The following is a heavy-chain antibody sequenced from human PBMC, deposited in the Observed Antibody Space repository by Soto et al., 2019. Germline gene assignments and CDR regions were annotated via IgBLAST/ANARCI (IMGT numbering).Heavy chain of an antibody. V-gene: IGHV4-39*01. J-gene: IGHJ6*03. D-gene: IGHD3-3*01. CDR2: IYYSGST. CDR1: GGSISSSSYY. CDR3: ARLMGRFERSAIFGVGYYYYMDV. Sequence: SETLSLTCTVSGGSISSSSYYWGWIRQPPGKGLEWIGSIYYSGSTYYNPSLKSRVTISVDTSKNQFSLKLSSVTAADTAVYYCARLMGRFERSAIFGVGYYYYMDVWGKGTTVTVSS.